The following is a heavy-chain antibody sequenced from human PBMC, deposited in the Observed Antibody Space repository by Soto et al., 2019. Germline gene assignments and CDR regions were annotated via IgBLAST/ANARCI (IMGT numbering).Heavy chain of an antibody. V-gene: IGHV4-4*02. CDR3: ARVGHYGSGAPNWFDP. D-gene: IGHD3-10*01. Sequence: PSETLSLTCAVSGGSISSSNWWSWVRQPPGKGLEWIGEIYHSGSTNYNPSLKSRVTISVDTSKNQFSLKLSSVTAADTAVYYCARVGHYGSGAPNWFDPWGQGTLVTVSS. J-gene: IGHJ5*02. CDR2: IYHSGST. CDR1: GGSISSSNW.